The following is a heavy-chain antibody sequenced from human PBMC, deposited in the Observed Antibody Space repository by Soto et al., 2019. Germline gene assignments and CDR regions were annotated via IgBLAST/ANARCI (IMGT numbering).Heavy chain of an antibody. J-gene: IGHJ4*02. V-gene: IGHV3-11*05. CDR2: TSSSNTYT. D-gene: IGHD6-13*01. Sequence: PGGSLRLSCAASGFPFSDHYMNWIRQAPGKGLEWVSYTSSSNTYTNYADSVKGRFTISRDNAKNSLHLLMNSLRAEDTAVYYCARVSALGPLSDYWGQGTLVTVSS. CDR3: ARVSALGPLSDY. CDR1: GFPFSDHY.